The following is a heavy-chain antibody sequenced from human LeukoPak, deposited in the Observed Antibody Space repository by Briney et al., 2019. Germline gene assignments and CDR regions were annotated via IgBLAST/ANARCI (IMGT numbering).Heavy chain of an antibody. Sequence: GASVKVSCKASGYTFANFGITWVRQAPGQGLEWMGWISAYNGNTNYAQKLQGRVTMTTDTSTSTAYMELRSLRSDDTAVYYCARDGSIAVAGAYNWFDPWGQGTLVTVSS. V-gene: IGHV1-18*01. J-gene: IGHJ5*02. CDR2: ISAYNGNT. D-gene: IGHD6-19*01. CDR1: GYTFANFG. CDR3: ARDGSIAVAGAYNWFDP.